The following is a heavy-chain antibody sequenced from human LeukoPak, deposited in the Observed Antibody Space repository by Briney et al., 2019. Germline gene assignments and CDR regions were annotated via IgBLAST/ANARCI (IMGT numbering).Heavy chain of an antibody. CDR3: ARTLRSGYGNFDY. Sequence: SETLSLTCTVSGGSISSSSYYWGWIRQPPGKGLEWIGSIYYSGSTYYNPSLKSRVTISVDTSKNQFSLKLSSVTAADTAVYYCARTLRSGYGNFDYWGQGTLVTVSS. D-gene: IGHD5-12*01. CDR1: GGSISSSSYY. V-gene: IGHV4-39*01. J-gene: IGHJ4*02. CDR2: IYYSGST.